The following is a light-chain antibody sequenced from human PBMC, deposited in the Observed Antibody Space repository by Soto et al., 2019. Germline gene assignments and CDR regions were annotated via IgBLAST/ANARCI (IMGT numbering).Light chain of an antibody. J-gene: IGKJ1*01. Sequence: IQLTQSPSSLSASVGDRVTITCRASQTISSWLAWYQQKPGKAPKLLIYKASTLKSGVPSRFSGSGSGTEFTLTISSLQPDDFATYYCQHYNSYSEAFGQGTTVDIK. CDR1: QTISSW. V-gene: IGKV1-5*03. CDR2: KAS. CDR3: QHYNSYSEA.